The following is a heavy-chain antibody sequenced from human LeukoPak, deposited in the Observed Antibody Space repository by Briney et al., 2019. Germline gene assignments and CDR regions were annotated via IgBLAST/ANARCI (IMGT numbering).Heavy chain of an antibody. V-gene: IGHV3-23*01. D-gene: IGHD5-18*01. CDR3: AKLPENTAMVTPDY. CDR1: GFTFSSYA. Sequence: GGSLRLSCAASGFTFSSYAMSWVRQAPGKGLEWVSAISGSGGSTYYADSVKGRFTISRDNSKNTLYLQMNSLRVEDTAVYYCAKLPENTAMVTPDYWGQGTLVTVSS. CDR2: ISGSGGST. J-gene: IGHJ4*02.